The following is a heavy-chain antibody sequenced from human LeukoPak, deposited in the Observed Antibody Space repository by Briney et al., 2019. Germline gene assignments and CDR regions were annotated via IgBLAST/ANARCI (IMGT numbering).Heavy chain of an antibody. CDR1: GGSFITYA. CDR2: IIPIFGTT. CDR3: AKEAARPGLDYYYMDV. J-gene: IGHJ6*03. Sequence: SVKVSCKASGGSFITYAVSWVRQAPGRGLEWMGGIIPIFGTTNYAQEFQGRVTITADKSTSTAYMELSSLRSEDTAVYYCAKEAARPGLDYYYMDVWGEGTTVTVSS. D-gene: IGHD6-6*01. V-gene: IGHV1-69*06.